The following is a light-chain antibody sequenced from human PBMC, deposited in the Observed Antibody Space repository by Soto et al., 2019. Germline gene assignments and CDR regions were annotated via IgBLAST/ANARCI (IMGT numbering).Light chain of an antibody. V-gene: IGLV1-51*02. J-gene: IGLJ1*01. CDR1: SSNIGNNY. CDR3: GPWDSSLSAVGNV. CDR2: ENN. Sequence: QSMLTQPPSVSAAPGQKVTISCSGSSSNIGNNYVSWYQQLPGTAPKLLIYENNKRPSGIPDRFSGSKSGTSATLGITGLQTGDEADYYCGPWDSSLSAVGNVFGTGTKVTV.